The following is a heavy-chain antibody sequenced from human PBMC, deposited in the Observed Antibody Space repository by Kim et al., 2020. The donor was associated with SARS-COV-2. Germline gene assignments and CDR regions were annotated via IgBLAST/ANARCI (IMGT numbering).Heavy chain of an antibody. V-gene: IGHV3-7*03. J-gene: IGHJ4*02. D-gene: IGHD5-18*01. CDR3: ARDIGEYSYGAEDY. Sequence: VDSVKGRFTISRDNAKNALYLQMKSLRAEDTAVYYCARDIGEYSYGAEDYWGQGTLVTVSS.